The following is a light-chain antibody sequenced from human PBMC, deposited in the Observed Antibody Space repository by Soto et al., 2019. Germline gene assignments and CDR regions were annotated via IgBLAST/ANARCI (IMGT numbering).Light chain of an antibody. V-gene: IGLV2-8*01. J-gene: IGLJ3*02. CDR2: DVS. CDR1: SSDVGAYNY. CDR3: ISYAGSSIWV. Sequence: QSALTQPPSASGSPGQSVTISCTGTSSDVGAYNYVSWYQQHPGKAPKLMIYDVSKRPSGVPDRFSGSKSGNTASLTVSGLLGEDEADFYCISYAGSSIWVFGGGTKLTVL.